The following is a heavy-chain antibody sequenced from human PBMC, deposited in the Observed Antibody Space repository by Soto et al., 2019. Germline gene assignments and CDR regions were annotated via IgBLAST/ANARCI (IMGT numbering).Heavy chain of an antibody. V-gene: IGHV4-30-4*01. CDR1: GGSISSGDYH. Sequence: QVQLQESGPGLVKPSQTLSLTCTVSGGSISSGDYHWSWIRQPPGKGLECIGYISYSGRAYYNPSLKRRLPISIDTSKNQSSPKLNSVTAADTALYYCARARGLREFDYWGQGTLVTVSS. CDR3: ARARGLREFDY. CDR2: ISYSGRA. D-gene: IGHD4-17*01. J-gene: IGHJ4*02.